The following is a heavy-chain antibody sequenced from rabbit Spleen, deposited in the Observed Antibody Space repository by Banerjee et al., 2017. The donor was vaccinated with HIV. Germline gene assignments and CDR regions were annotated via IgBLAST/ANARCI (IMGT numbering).Heavy chain of an antibody. D-gene: IGHD4-1*01. CDR3: ARDGYSRGWGIILYYFNL. V-gene: IGHV1S45*01. Sequence: QEQLMESGGGLVQPGGSLKLSCKASGFDFSRTGVSWVRQAPGKGLEWIGCIYTGSSGSTYYASWAKGRFTMHKTSSTTVTLQLTSLTAADTATYFCARDGYSRGWGIILYYFNLWGPGTLVTVS. CDR1: GFDFSRTG. J-gene: IGHJ4*01. CDR2: IYTGSSGST.